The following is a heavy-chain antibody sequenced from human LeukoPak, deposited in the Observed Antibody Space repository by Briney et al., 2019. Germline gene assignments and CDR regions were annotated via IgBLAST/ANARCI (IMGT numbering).Heavy chain of an antibody. V-gene: IGHV1-18*04. D-gene: IGHD2-2*01. CDR2: ISAYNGNT. J-gene: IGHJ4*02. Sequence: GASVKASCKASGYTFTSYGISWVRQAPGQGLEWMGWISAYNGNTNYAQKLQGRVTMTTDTSTSTTYMELRSLRSDDTAVYYCARRGVPAATNYFDYWGQGTLVTVSS. CDR3: ARRGVPAATNYFDY. CDR1: GYTFTSYG.